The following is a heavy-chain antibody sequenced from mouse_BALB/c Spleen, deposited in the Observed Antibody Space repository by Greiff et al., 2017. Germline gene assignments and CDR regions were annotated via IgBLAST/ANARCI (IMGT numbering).Heavy chain of an antibody. CDR1: GYSFTSGYS. CDR2: IHYSGST. Sequence: EVQLVESGPDLVKPSQSLSLTCTVTGYSFTSGYSWHRTRQFPGNKLEWMGYIHYSGSTNYNPSLKSRISITRDTSKNQFFLQLKSVTTEDTATYSWARDDYYGYWGQGTTLTVSS. D-gene: IGHD1-1*01. CDR3: ARDDYYGY. V-gene: IGHV3-1*02. J-gene: IGHJ2*01.